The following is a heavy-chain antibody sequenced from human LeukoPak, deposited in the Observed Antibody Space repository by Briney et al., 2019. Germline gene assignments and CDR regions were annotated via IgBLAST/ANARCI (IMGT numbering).Heavy chain of an antibody. D-gene: IGHD3-10*01. CDR1: GGSFSGYY. CDR2: IYYSGST. CDR3: ARHQDYYGSGSYYNADY. Sequence: SETLSLTCAVYGGSFSGYYWSWIRQPPGKGLGWIGSIYYSGSTYYNPSLKSRVTISVDTSKNQFSLKLSSVTAADTAVYYCARHQDYYGSGSYYNADYWGQGTLVTVSS. V-gene: IGHV4-34*01. J-gene: IGHJ4*02.